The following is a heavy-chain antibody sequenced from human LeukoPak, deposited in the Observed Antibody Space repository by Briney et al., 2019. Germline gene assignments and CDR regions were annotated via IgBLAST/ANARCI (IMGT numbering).Heavy chain of an antibody. D-gene: IGHD3/OR15-3a*01. CDR1: GFTFSSYS. CDR3: ARDRTLDY. CDR2: IGSRTSFI. Sequence: GGSLRLSCADSGFTFSSYSINWVRQPPGKGLEWVSSIGSRTSFIYHAESVKGRFAISRDDARNSLYLQLNSLRAEDSAVYYCARDRTLDYWGQGTLVTVPS. V-gene: IGHV3-21*01. J-gene: IGHJ4*02.